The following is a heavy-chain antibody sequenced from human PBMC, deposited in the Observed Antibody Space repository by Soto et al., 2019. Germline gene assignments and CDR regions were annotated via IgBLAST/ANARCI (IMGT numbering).Heavy chain of an antibody. CDR3: AKHLWSLDYNMDV. J-gene: IGHJ6*02. D-gene: IGHD3-10*01. V-gene: IGHV3-30*18. CDR1: GFTFSSYG. Sequence: GGSLRLSCAASGFTFSSYGMHWVRQAPGKGLEWVAVTSYDGSNKYYADSVKGRFTISRDNSKNTLYLQMNSLRTEDTAVYYCAKHLWSLDYNMDVWGQGTTVTVSS. CDR2: TSYDGSNK.